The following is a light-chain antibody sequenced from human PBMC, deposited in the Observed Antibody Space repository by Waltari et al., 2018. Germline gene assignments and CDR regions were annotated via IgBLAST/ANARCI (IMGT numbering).Light chain of an antibody. J-gene: IGLJ2*01. Sequence: QSALTQPASVSGSPGQSITISCTGTSSDVGSYNLVSWFQWHPGKAPELLIYEGTKRPSGVSNRFSGSKSGNTASLTISGLQAEDEADYYCCSYASGSTIIFGGGTKLTVL. V-gene: IGLV2-23*01. CDR3: CSYASGSTII. CDR1: SSDVGSYNL. CDR2: EGT.